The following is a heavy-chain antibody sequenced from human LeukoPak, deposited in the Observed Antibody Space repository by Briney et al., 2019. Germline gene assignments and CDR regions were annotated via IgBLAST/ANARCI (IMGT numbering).Heavy chain of an antibody. V-gene: IGHV3-7*03. CDR1: GFIFSDFS. D-gene: IGHD6-6*01. CDR2: IKQDGSEK. J-gene: IGHJ4*02. CDR3: AREKDSSSLGNSFDY. Sequence: GGSLRLSCSVSGFIFSDFSMSWVRQAPGKGLEWVANIKQDGSEKYYVGSVKGRFTISRDNAKNSLYLQMNSLRAEDTALYYCAREKDSSSLGNSFDYWGQGTLVTVSS.